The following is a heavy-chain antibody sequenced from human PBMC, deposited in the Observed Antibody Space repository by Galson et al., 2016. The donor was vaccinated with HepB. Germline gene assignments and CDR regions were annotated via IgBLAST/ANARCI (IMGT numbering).Heavy chain of an antibody. CDR1: GGSISSHDYY. J-gene: IGHJ5*02. CDR2: IYYSGST. V-gene: IGHV4-31*03. Sequence: TLSLTCTVSGGSISSHDYYWNWIRQHPGKGLEWIGYIYYSGSTYYNPSLGGRVTMSVDTSKSQFSLKLSSVTAADTAVYYCARDSGNCSSTSCFENWFDPWGQGTLVTVSS. D-gene: IGHD2-2*01. CDR3: ARDSGNCSSTSCFENWFDP.